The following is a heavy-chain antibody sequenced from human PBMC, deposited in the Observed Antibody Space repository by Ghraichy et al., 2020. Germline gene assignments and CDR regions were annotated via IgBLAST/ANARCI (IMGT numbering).Heavy chain of an antibody. CDR2: ISSSSSYI. J-gene: IGHJ6*02. Sequence: GGSLRLSCAASGFTFSSYSMNWVRQAPGKGLEWVSSISSSSSYIYYADSVKGRFTISRDNAKNSLYLQMNSLRAEDTAVYYCARDLLLWFGELSSGMDVWGQGTTVTVSS. CDR1: GFTFSSYS. V-gene: IGHV3-21*01. D-gene: IGHD3-10*01. CDR3: ARDLLLWFGELSSGMDV.